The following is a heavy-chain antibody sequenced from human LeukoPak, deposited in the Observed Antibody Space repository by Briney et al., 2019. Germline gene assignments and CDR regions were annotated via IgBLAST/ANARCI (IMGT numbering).Heavy chain of an antibody. J-gene: IGHJ6*02. CDR2: IYYSGST. CDR3: ARDYPPAQFWQLEGGDYYGMDV. CDR1: GASISSGGYS. D-gene: IGHD6-6*01. V-gene: IGHV4-61*08. Sequence: PSQTLSLTCVVSGASISSGGYSWSWIRQPPGKGLEWIGYIYYSGSTNYNPSLKSRVTISVDTSKNQFSLKLSSVTAADTAVYYCARDYPPAQFWQLEGGDYYGMDVWGQGTTVTVSS.